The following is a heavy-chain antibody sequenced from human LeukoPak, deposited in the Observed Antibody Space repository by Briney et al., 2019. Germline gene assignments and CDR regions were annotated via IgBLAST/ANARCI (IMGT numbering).Heavy chain of an antibody. Sequence: GGSLRLSCAVSGFPFDDYGMSWVRQAPGKGLEWVSGINWNGGSIGYADSVKGRFTISRDNVKNSLYLQMNSLRAEDTALYYCARGRSTFDYWGQGTPVTVSS. CDR1: GFPFDDYG. CDR3: ARGRSTFDY. V-gene: IGHV3-20*04. D-gene: IGHD2-2*01. CDR2: INWNGGSI. J-gene: IGHJ4*02.